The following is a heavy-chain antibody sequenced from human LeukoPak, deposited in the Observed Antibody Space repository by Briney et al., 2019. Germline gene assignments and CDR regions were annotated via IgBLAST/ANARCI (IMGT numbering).Heavy chain of an antibody. CDR1: GGSISSSSYY. J-gene: IGHJ5*02. Sequence: SETLSLTCTVSGGSISSSSYYWGWLRQPPGKGLEWLGSIYYSGSTYYNPSLKSRVTISVDTSKSQFSLKLSSVTAADTAVYYCARHRALRITIFGVVIDWFDPWGQGTLVTVSS. V-gene: IGHV4-39*01. D-gene: IGHD3-3*01. CDR2: IYYSGST. CDR3: ARHRALRITIFGVVIDWFDP.